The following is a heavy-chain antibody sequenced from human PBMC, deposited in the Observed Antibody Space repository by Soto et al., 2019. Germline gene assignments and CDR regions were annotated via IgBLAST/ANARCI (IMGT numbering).Heavy chain of an antibody. CDR1: GGTFSSYA. V-gene: IGHV1-69*06. J-gene: IGHJ4*02. CDR2: IIPIFGTA. CDR3: ASREYYDFWSGYYTPDY. Sequence: QVQLVQSGAEVKKPGSSVKVSCKASGGTFSSYAISWVRQAPGQGLEWMGGIIPIFGTANYAQKLQGRVTITADKSTSTAYMELSSLRSEDTAVYYCASREYYDFWSGYYTPDYWGQGTLVTVSS. D-gene: IGHD3-3*01.